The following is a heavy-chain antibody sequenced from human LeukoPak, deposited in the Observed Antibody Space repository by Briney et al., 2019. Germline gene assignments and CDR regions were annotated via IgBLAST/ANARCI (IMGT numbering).Heavy chain of an antibody. J-gene: IGHJ4*02. CDR1: GFTFSSYG. CDR3: ARVRPGGIAVAGTMYY. Sequence: GGSLRLSCAASGFTFSSYGTHWVRQAPGKGLEWVAVISSDGSKKYYADSVKGRFSISRDNSKNTLYLQMNSLRAEDTAVYYCARVRPGGIAVAGTMYYWGQGTLVTVSS. D-gene: IGHD6-19*01. CDR2: ISSDGSKK. V-gene: IGHV3-30*03.